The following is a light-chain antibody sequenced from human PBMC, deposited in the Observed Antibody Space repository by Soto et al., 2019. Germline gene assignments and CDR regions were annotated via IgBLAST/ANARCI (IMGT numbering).Light chain of an antibody. V-gene: IGKV3-20*01. CDR3: QQYGSSPT. J-gene: IGKJ4*01. CDR2: GAS. Sequence: EIVLTQSPGTLSLSPGERATLSCRASQSVSSSYLAWYQQKPGQAPRLLIYGASSRATGIPDRFSGSRSGKDFTLTISRLEPEDFAVYYCQQYGSSPTFGGGTKVEIK. CDR1: QSVSSSY.